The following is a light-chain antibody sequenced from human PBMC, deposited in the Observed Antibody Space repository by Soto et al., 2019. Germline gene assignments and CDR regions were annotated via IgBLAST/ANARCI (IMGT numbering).Light chain of an antibody. CDR3: QQYGSSAIT. V-gene: IGKV3-15*01. J-gene: IGKJ5*01. CDR2: GAS. CDR1: QSVSSN. Sequence: EIVMAQSPATLSVSPGERSTLSFRASQSVSSNLAWYQQKPGQAPRLLIYGASTRATGIPARFSGSGSGTDFTLTISRLEPEDFAVYYCQQYGSSAITFGQGTRLEIK.